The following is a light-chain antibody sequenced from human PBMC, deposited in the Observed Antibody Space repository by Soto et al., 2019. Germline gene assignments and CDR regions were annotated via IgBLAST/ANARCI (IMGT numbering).Light chain of an antibody. CDR3: QQYNNWPQT. Sequence: EIVMTQSPATLSVSPGERATLSCRTSQSVNSNLAWYQQKPGQAPRFLIYGASTRATGIPARFSGSGFGTEFTLTISSLQSEDFAVYYCQQYNNWPQTFGPGTKVDIK. CDR1: QSVNSN. CDR2: GAS. V-gene: IGKV3-15*01. J-gene: IGKJ3*01.